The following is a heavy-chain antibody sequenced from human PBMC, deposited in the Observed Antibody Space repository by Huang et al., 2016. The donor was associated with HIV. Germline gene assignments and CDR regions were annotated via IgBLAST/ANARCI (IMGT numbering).Heavy chain of an antibody. CDR3: AKGPMGGDSSSSGYAY. Sequence: QVQLVESGGGVVQPGRSLRLSCAASGFTFSSYGMHWVRQAPGKGLEWVAVISYEGSNKYDADSGKGRFTISRDNSKNTLYLQMNSLRAEDTAVYYCAKGPMGGDSSSSGYAYWGQGTLVTVSS. CDR1: GFTFSSYG. J-gene: IGHJ4*02. V-gene: IGHV3-30*18. CDR2: ISYEGSNK. D-gene: IGHD6-13*01.